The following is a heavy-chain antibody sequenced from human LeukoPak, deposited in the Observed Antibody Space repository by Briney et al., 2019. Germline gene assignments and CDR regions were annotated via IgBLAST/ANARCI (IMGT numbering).Heavy chain of an antibody. CDR1: GFTFSDSD. Sequence: PGGSLRLSCAASGFTFSDSDIHWVRQASGKGLEWVGRITTKRSNYATAYTASVKGRFTISRHDSENTAYLQVNSLKTEDTALYYCTTYRSGHYWGQGTLVTVSS. CDR3: TTYRSGHY. CDR2: ITTKRSNYAT. D-gene: IGHD6-19*01. V-gene: IGHV3-73*01. J-gene: IGHJ4*02.